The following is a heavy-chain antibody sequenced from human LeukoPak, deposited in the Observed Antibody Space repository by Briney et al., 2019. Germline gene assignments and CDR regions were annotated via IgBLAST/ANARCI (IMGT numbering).Heavy chain of an antibody. V-gene: IGHV1-2*06. D-gene: IGHD3-22*01. CDR1: GYTFTGYY. CDR3: ARDYSDSSGYYNY. Sequence: ASVKVSCKASGYTFTGYYMHWVRQAPGQGLEWMGRINPNSGGTNYAQKFQGRVTMTRDTSISTAYMELSRLRSDDTAVYYCARDYSDSSGYYNYWGQGTLVTVSS. CDR2: INPNSGGT. J-gene: IGHJ4*02.